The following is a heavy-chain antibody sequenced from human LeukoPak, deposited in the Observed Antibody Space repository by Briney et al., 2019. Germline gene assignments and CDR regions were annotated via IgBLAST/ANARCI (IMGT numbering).Heavy chain of an antibody. CDR2: ISYDGSNK. V-gene: IGHV3-30-3*01. D-gene: IGHD6-19*01. CDR1: GFTFSSYA. CDR3: ARDHSSGWYDRFLEDYFDY. Sequence: GGSLRLSCAASGFTFSSYAMHWVRQAPGKGLEWVAVISYDGSNKYYADSVKGRFTISRDNSKNTLYLQMNSLRAEDTAVYYCARDHSSGWYDRFLEDYFDYWGQGTLVTVSS. J-gene: IGHJ4*02.